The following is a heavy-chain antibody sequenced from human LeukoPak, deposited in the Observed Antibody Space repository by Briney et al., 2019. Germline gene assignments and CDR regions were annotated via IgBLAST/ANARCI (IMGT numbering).Heavy chain of an antibody. CDR1: GYTFTSYY. CDR2: INPSGGST. Sequence: ASVNVSCKASGYTFTSYYMHWVRQAPGQGLEWMGIINPSGGSTSYAQKFQGRVTMTRDTSTSTVYMELSSLRSEDTAVYYCARDSRLGGYSYGYYYYGMDVWGQGTTVTVSS. CDR3: ARDSRLGGYSYGYYYYGMDV. D-gene: IGHD5-18*01. J-gene: IGHJ6*02. V-gene: IGHV1-46*01.